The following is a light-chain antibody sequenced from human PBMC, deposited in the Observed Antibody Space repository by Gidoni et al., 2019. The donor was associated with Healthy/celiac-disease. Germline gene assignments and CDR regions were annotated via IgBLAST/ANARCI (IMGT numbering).Light chain of an antibody. CDR1: KLGDKY. V-gene: IGLV3-1*01. Sequence: SYELTQPPSVSVSPGQTASITCSGDKLGDKYACWYQQKPGQSPVLVIYQDSKRPSGIPERFSGSNSGNTATLTISGTQAMDEADYYCQAWDSITASRVFGGGTKLTVL. J-gene: IGLJ2*01. CDR2: QDS. CDR3: QAWDSITASRV.